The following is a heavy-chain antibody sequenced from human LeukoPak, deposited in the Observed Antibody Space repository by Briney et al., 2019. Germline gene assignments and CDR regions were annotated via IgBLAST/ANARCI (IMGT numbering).Heavy chain of an antibody. V-gene: IGHV1-18*01. CDR3: ARAKYCSSTSCYGPYYYYGMDV. D-gene: IGHD2-2*01. J-gene: IGHJ6*02. Sequence: GSSVKVSCKASGGTFSSYAISWVRQAPGQGLEWMGWISAYNGNTNYAQKLQGRVTMTTDTSTSTAYMELRSLRSDDTAVYYCARAKYCSSTSCYGPYYYYGMDVWGQGTTVTVSS. CDR2: ISAYNGNT. CDR1: GGTFSSYA.